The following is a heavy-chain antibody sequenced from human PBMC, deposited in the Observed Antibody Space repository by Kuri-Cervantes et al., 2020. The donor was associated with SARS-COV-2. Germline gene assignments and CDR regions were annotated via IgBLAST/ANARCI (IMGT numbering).Heavy chain of an antibody. D-gene: IGHD3-10*01. CDR2: ISGSGATT. J-gene: IGHJ4*02. Sequence: GESLKISFAPSGFTFSIYAMNWVRQGPRKGLEWVSGISGSGATTYYADSVKGRFTISRDNSKNTLYLQMDSLRGDDTAVYYCVKDYYGSGINWIFDSWGQGALVTVSS. V-gene: IGHV3-23*01. CDR1: GFTFSIYA. CDR3: VKDYYGSGINWIFDS.